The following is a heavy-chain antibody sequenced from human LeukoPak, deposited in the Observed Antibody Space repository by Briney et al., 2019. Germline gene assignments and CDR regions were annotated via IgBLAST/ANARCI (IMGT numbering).Heavy chain of an antibody. D-gene: IGHD3-16*01. Sequence: GGSLRLSCAASGFIFSNYGMNWARQAPGKGLEWVASINHNGNVNYYVDSVKGRFTISRDNAKNSLYLQMSNLRAEDTAVYFCARGGGLGVWGQGATVTVSS. CDR2: INHNGNVN. CDR1: GFIFSNYG. V-gene: IGHV3-7*03. J-gene: IGHJ6*02. CDR3: ARGGGLGV.